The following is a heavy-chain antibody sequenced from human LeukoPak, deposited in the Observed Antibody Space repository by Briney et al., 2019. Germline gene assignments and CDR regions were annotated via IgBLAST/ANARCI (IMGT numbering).Heavy chain of an antibody. CDR1: KYTFTASY. Sequence: GASVKVSCKASKYTFTASYIHWVRQAPGQGLEWMGWIHPNTGTTNFAQKFQGRVALTRDASITTAYTDLSSLRSDDTAMYYCARHSGEQWLSHFDYWGQGTLVTVSS. D-gene: IGHD5-12*01. V-gene: IGHV1-2*02. CDR2: IHPNTGTT. CDR3: ARHSGEQWLSHFDY. J-gene: IGHJ4*02.